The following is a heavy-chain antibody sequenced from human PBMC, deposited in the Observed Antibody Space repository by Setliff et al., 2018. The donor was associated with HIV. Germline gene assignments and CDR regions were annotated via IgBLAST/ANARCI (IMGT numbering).Heavy chain of an antibody. D-gene: IGHD1-26*01. V-gene: IGHV3-23*01. CDR1: GFTFYTYA. CDR2: FSYSGSDT. Sequence: PGRSLRLSCAASGFTFYTYAMSWVRQAPGKGLEWVSTFSYSGSDTYYADSVRGRFTISRDNSKGILYLQMNSMRVEDTAMYYCGRDRGWDRRYYEYWGQGSLVTVSS. J-gene: IGHJ4*02. CDR3: GRDRGWDRRYYEY.